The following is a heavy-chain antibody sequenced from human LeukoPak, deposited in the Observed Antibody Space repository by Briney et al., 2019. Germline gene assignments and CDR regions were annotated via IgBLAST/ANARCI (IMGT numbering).Heavy chain of an antibody. V-gene: IGHV3-23*01. CDR1: GFTFSSYE. CDR2: VSGSGGHT. Sequence: GGSLRLSCAASGFTFSSYEMNWVRQAPGKGLEWVSAVSGSGGHTYYADSVKGRFTISRDNSKNTLYLQMDTLRAEDTAVYYCAKDAALYPFFFDYWGQGTLVTVSS. CDR3: AKDAALYPFFFDY. J-gene: IGHJ4*02. D-gene: IGHD3-16*01.